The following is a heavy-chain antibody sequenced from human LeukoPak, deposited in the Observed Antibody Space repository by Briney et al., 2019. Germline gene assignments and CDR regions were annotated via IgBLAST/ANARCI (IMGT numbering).Heavy chain of an antibody. Sequence: PSQTLSLTCAVSGGSIDVVNYYWSWFRQPPGKGLEWIGYIYHSGSTYYNLSLKNRITISIDTSKNQFSLQLTSVTAADTAVYYCARVLTATMHSWGQGTLVTVSS. CDR2: IYHSGST. CDR1: GGSIDVVNYY. J-gene: IGHJ4*02. CDR3: ARVLTATMHS. V-gene: IGHV4-30-2*01. D-gene: IGHD1-7*01.